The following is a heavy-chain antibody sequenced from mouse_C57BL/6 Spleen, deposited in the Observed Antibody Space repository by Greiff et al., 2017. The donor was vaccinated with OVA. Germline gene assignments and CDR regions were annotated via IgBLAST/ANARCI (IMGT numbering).Heavy chain of an antibody. Sequence: EVQLQESGPGMVKPSQSLSLTCTVTGYSITSGYDWHWIRHFPGNKLAWMGYISYSGSTNYNPSLKSRISITHDTSKNHVFLKLNSVTTEDTATYYCARDSSYHYYGSSYGYVDVWGTGTTVTVSS. CDR1: GYSITSGYD. CDR3: ARDSSYHYYGSSYGYVDV. CDR2: ISYSGST. J-gene: IGHJ1*03. V-gene: IGHV3-1*01. D-gene: IGHD1-1*01.